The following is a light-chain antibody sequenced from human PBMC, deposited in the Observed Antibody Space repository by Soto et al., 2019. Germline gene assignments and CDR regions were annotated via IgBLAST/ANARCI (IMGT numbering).Light chain of an antibody. CDR3: SSYTSRSTPV. CDR1: SSDVGGYNF. CDR2: EVN. J-gene: IGLJ2*01. V-gene: IGLV2-14*01. Sequence: QSVLTQSASVSGSPGQSITISCTGTSSDVGGYNFVSWYQQHPGKAPKLMIFEVNNRPSGVSTRFSGSKSGNTASLTISGLQAEDEADYYCSSYTSRSTPVFGGGTKVTVL.